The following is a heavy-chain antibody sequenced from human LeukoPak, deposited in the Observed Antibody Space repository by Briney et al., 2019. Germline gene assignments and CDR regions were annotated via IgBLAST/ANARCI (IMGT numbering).Heavy chain of an antibody. V-gene: IGHV3-30*03. CDR1: GFTFSSYG. J-gene: IGHJ4*02. CDR2: ISYDGSNK. CDR3: AGYDSSGYYFGY. Sequence: PGGSLRLSCAASGFTFSSYGMHWVRQAPGKGLEWVAVISYDGSNKYYADSVKGRFTISRDNSKNTLYLQMNSLRAEETAVYYCAGYDSSGYYFGYWGQGTLVTVSS. D-gene: IGHD3-22*01.